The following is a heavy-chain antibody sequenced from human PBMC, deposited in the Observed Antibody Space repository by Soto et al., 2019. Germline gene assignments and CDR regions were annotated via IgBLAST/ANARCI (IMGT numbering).Heavy chain of an antibody. J-gene: IGHJ5*02. CDR2: IYHSGST. D-gene: IGHD6-19*01. V-gene: IGHV4-30-2*01. CDR3: ARVKGGWGFDP. CDR1: GGSISSGGYS. Sequence: QLQLQESGSGLVKPSQTLSLTCAVSGGSISSGGYSWSWIRQPPGKGLEWIGYIYHSGSTYYNPSIMSRVTISVDRYKNQFSLKLSSVTAADTAVYYCARVKGGWGFDPWGQGTLVTVSS.